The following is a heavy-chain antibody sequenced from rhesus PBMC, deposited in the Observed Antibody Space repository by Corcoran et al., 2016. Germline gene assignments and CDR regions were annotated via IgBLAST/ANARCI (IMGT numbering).Heavy chain of an antibody. CDR3: AREGRAAAGTVNY. V-gene: IGHV4-160*01. J-gene: IGHJ4*01. CDR1: GGSISGYW. CDR2: IDGSGST. D-gene: IGHD6-31*01. Sequence: QLQLQESGPGLVKPSETLSLTCAVPGGSISGYWWTWIRQPPGEGLGWIGRIDGSGSTDSNPSLKSRVTISRDTSKNQFSRKLSAVTAADTAVYYCAREGRAAAGTVNYWGQGVLVTVSS.